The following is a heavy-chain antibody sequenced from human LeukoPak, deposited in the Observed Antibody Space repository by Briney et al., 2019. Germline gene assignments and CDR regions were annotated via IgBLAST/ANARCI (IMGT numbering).Heavy chain of an antibody. CDR3: AAGYSSSWSSFDY. J-gene: IGHJ4*02. CDR1: GYTFTGYY. D-gene: IGHD6-13*01. V-gene: IGHV1-2*02. CDR2: INPNSGGT. Sequence: ASVKVSCKASGYTFTGYYMHWVRQAPGQGLEWMGLINPNSGGTNYAQKFQGRVTMTRDTSSSTAYMELSRLRSDDTAVYYCAAGYSSSWSSFDYWGQRTLVTVSS.